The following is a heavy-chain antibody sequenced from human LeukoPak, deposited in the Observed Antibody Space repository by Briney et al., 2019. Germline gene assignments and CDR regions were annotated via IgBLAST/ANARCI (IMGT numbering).Heavy chain of an antibody. Sequence: GGSLRLSCAASGFTFSSCAMSWVRQAPGKGLEWVSAISGSGGSTYYSDSVKGRFTISRDNSKNTLYLQMNSLRVEDTAVYYCAKSGSYYYDSSGLDYWGQGTLVTVSS. J-gene: IGHJ4*02. CDR2: ISGSGGST. D-gene: IGHD3-22*01. V-gene: IGHV3-23*01. CDR1: GFTFSSCA. CDR3: AKSGSYYYDSSGLDY.